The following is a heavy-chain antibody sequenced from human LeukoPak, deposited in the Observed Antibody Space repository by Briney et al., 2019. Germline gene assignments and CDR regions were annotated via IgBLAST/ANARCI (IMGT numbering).Heavy chain of an antibody. V-gene: IGHV3-30*04. CDR2: IPYDGSNK. J-gene: IGHJ4*02. CDR3: VKGAYSSSRLNFDY. D-gene: IGHD6-13*01. CDR1: GSTLSSYA. Sequence: GGSLRLSCAASGSTLSSYAMHWVRQAPGKGLEWVALIPYDGSNKYYADSVKGRFTVSRDNSKNTMYLQMNSLRAEDTAVYYCVKGAYSSSRLNFDYWGQGTLVTVSS.